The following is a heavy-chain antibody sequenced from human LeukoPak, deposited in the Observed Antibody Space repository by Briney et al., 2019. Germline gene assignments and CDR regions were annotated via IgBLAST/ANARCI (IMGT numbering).Heavy chain of an antibody. Sequence: ASVKVSCKASGGTFSSYAISWVRQAPGQGLEWMGGIIPIFGAANYAQKFQGRVTITADKSTSTAYMELSSLRSEDTAVYYCASGITIQNVYYYYYYMDVWGKGTTVTVSS. CDR1: GGTFSSYA. CDR2: IIPIFGAA. D-gene: IGHD3-3*01. CDR3: ASGITIQNVYYYYYYMDV. J-gene: IGHJ6*03. V-gene: IGHV1-69*06.